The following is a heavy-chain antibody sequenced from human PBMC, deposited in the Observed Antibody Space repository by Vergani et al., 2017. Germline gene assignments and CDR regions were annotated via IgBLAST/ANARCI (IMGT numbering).Heavy chain of an antibody. V-gene: IGHV1-69*12. J-gene: IGHJ6*03. CDR1: GGTFSSYA. Sequence: QVQLVQSGAEVKKPGSSVKVSCKASGGTFSSYAISWVRPAPGQGLEWMGGIIPIFGTANYAQKFQGRVTITADESTSTAYMELSSLRSEDTAVYYCARVPYYYGSGSHYYYYMDVWGKGTTVTVSS. CDR2: IIPIFGTA. D-gene: IGHD3-10*01. CDR3: ARVPYYYGSGSHYYYYMDV.